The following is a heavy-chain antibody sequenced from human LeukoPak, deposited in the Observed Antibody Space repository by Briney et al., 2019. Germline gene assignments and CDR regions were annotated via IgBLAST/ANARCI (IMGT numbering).Heavy chain of an antibody. V-gene: IGHV3-21*01. CDR1: GFTFSSYS. Sequence: GGSLRLSCAASGFTFSSYSMNWVRQAPGKGLEWVSSISTSSSYIYYADSVKGRFTISRDNAKNSLYLQMNSLRAEDTAVYYCARASGSYHKNWYFDLWGRGTLVTVSS. CDR3: ARASGSYHKNWYFDL. D-gene: IGHD1-26*01. CDR2: ISTSSSYI. J-gene: IGHJ2*01.